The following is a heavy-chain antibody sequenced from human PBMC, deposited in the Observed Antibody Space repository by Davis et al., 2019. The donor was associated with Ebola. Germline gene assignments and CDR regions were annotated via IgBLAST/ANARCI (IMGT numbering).Heavy chain of an antibody. J-gene: IGHJ3*02. Sequence: GGSLRLSCAASGFTFRNYAMHWVRQAPDKGLEWVTTISSDGNNKYDADSVKGRFTISRDNSKNTLFLQMNSLRSEDTAVYYCARGEAKWELPDAFDIWGQGTMVTVSS. V-gene: IGHV3-30-3*01. CDR2: ISSDGNNK. CDR3: ARGEAKWELPDAFDI. D-gene: IGHD1-26*01. CDR1: GFTFRNYA.